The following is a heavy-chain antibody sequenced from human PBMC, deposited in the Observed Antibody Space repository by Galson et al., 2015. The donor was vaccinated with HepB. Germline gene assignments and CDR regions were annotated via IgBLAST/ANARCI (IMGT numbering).Heavy chain of an antibody. J-gene: IGHJ4*02. V-gene: IGHV3-30*18. D-gene: IGHD5-24*01. CDR2: ISYDGINK. CDR3: AKDARWLQWYYFDY. Sequence: SLRLSCAASGFTFSSYGMHWVRQAPGEGLEWVAVISYDGINKYYADSVKGRCIISRDNSKNTLYLQMNSLRAEDTAVYYCAKDARWLQWYYFDYWGQGTLVTVSS. CDR1: GFTFSSYG.